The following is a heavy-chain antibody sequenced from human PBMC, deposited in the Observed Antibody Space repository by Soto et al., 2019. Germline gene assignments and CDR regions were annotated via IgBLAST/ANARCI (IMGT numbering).Heavy chain of an antibody. CDR1: GFPCSMYS. CDR2: ISFDGSSK. D-gene: IGHD4-4*01. CDR3: ARDTVTSLTPSRTLHSDRMDD. Sequence: PGNALRLCYRASGFPCSMYSMHWLRRAPGKGLEWVGIISFDGSSKYYADWLKGRIVISRDNSKDSLYLQMDTLRTDDTAISYFARDTVTSLTPSRTLHSDRMDDWSPWPTGT. J-gene: IGHJ6*02. V-gene: IGHV3-30*13.